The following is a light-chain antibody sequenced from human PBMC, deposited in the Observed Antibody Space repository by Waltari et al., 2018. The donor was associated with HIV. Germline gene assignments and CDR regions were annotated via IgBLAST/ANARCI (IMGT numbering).Light chain of an antibody. V-gene: IGLV1-51*01. Sequence: QSVLSQPASVSGSPGQSITISCVGADRDIEFSYYVAWYQQHPGKAPRLHIYRVTARPSGVPDRFSCAKSGTSATLGITGLQTGDEADYYCGTWDSSLSTGGVFGTGTKVTVL. J-gene: IGLJ1*01. CDR2: RVT. CDR1: DRDIEFSYY. CDR3: GTWDSSLSTGGV.